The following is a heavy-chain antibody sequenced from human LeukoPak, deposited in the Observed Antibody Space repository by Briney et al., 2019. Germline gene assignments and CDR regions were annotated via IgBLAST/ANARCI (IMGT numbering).Heavy chain of an antibody. D-gene: IGHD2-2*01. CDR1: GGTFSSYA. CDR3: GRDFCDTTRCFLPDY. CDR2: IIPIFGTA. Sequence: GASVKVSCKASGGTFSSYAISWVRQAPGQGLEWMGGIIPIFGTANYAQKFQGRVTVTTETSTSTVYMELRSLRSDDTAVYFCGRDFCDTTRCFLPDYWGQGTLVTVSS. J-gene: IGHJ4*02. V-gene: IGHV1-69*05.